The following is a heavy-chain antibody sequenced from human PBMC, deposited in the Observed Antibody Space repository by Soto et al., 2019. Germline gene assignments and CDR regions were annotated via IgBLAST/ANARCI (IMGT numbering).Heavy chain of an antibody. CDR2: IYYSGST. Sequence: SDTLSLTCTVSGGSISNYYWSWILQPPGKGLEWIGYIYYSGSTNYNPSLKSRVTISVDTSKNQFSLKLSSVTAADTAVYYCARAFIPYDYIWGSYRPYYFDYWGQGTLVTVSS. V-gene: IGHV4-59*01. J-gene: IGHJ4*02. CDR3: ARAFIPYDYIWGSYRPYYFDY. D-gene: IGHD3-16*02. CDR1: GGSISNYY.